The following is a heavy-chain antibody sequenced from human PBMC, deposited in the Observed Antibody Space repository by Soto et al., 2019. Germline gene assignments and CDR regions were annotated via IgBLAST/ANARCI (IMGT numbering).Heavy chain of an antibody. Sequence: GVSLRLSWAASGCTFSSYGMHWVRQAPGKGLEWVAVIWYDGSNKYYADSVKGRFTISRDNSKNTLYLQMNSLRAEDTAVYYCARDFTVTTRSWYFDLWGRGTLVTVS. CDR2: IWYDGSNK. V-gene: IGHV3-33*01. CDR3: ARDFTVTTRSWYFDL. J-gene: IGHJ2*01. CDR1: GCTFSSYG. D-gene: IGHD4-17*01.